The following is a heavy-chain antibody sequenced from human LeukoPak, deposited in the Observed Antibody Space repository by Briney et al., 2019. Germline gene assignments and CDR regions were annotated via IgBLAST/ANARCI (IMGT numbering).Heavy chain of an antibody. CDR2: INHSGST. Sequence: PSETLSLTCAVYGGSFSGYYWSWIRQPPGKGLEWIGGINHSGSTNYNPSLKSRVTISVDTSKNQFSLKLSSVTAADTAVYYCAREYYDFWSGLPPNWFDPWGQGTLVTVSS. D-gene: IGHD3-3*01. V-gene: IGHV4-34*01. CDR1: GGSFSGYY. CDR3: AREYYDFWSGLPPNWFDP. J-gene: IGHJ5*02.